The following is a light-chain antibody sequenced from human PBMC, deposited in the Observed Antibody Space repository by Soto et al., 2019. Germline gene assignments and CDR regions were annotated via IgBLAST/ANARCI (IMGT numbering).Light chain of an antibody. CDR3: QQYNDWPRT. CDR1: QYVSVRF. Sequence: EIVLTQSPGTLSLSPGESATLSCRASQYVSVRFLAWYQQKPGQAPRLLIYGASTRATGIPARFSGSGSGTEFTLTISSLQSEDFAVYYCQQYNDWPRTFGQGTKVEIK. V-gene: IGKV3-15*01. J-gene: IGKJ1*01. CDR2: GAS.